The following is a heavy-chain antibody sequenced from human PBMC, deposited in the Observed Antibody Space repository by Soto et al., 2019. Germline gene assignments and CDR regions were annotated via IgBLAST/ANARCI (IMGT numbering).Heavy chain of an antibody. CDR3: ARFNDYYDSSGYYYGIDY. V-gene: IGHV5-10-1*01. CDR2: IDPSDSYT. D-gene: IGHD3-22*01. CDR1: GYSFTSYW. Sequence: GESLKISCKGSGYSFTSYWISWVRQMPGKGLEWMGRIDPSDSYTNYSPSFQGHVTISADKSISTAYLQWSSLKASDTAMYYCARFNDYYDSSGYYYGIDYWGQGTLVTVS. J-gene: IGHJ4*02.